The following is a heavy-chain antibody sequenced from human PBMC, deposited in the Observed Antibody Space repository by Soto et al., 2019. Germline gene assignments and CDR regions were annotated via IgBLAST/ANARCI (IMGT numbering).Heavy chain of an antibody. CDR1: GDSMSKYY. V-gene: IGHV4-4*07. J-gene: IGHJ4*02. D-gene: IGHD1-26*01. CDR3: ARTVGAAYYFDF. CDR2: IDTSGST. Sequence: QVQLQESGPGLVKPSETLSLTCTVSGDSMSKYYWSWIRQPAGKGLEWIGRIDTSGSTNYHPSLQSRVNLSIDTSNTHFSLNLKSVTAADAAVYYCARTVGAAYYFDFWGQGALVTVSS.